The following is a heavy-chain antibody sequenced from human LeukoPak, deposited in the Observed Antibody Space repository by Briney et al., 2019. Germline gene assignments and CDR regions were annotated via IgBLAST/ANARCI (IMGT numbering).Heavy chain of an antibody. J-gene: IGHJ3*02. D-gene: IGHD3-22*01. CDR1: GFTFSSYS. V-gene: IGHV3-21*01. CDR3: ARGGLYYYDSSGYYASHNDAFDI. CDR2: ISSNSSYI. Sequence: GGSLRLSCAASGFTFSSYSMNWVRQAPGKGLEWVPSISSNSSYIYYADSVKGRFTISRDNAKNSLYLQMNSLRAEDTAVYYCARGGLYYYDSSGYYASHNDAFDIWGQGTMVTVSS.